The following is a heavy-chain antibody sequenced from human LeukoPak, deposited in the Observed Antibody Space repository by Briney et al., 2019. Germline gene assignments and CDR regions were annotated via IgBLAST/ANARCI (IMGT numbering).Heavy chain of an antibody. CDR2: IYYSGST. CDR3: AKDRGYFLVVTAIPWYFDL. Sequence: SETLSLTCTVSGGSISSYYWSWIRQPPGKGLEWIGYIYYSGSTNYNPSLKSRVTISVDTSKNQFSLKLSSVTAADTAVYYCAKDRGYFLVVTAIPWYFDLWGRGTLVTVSS. D-gene: IGHD2-21*02. J-gene: IGHJ2*01. V-gene: IGHV4-59*01. CDR1: GGSISSYY.